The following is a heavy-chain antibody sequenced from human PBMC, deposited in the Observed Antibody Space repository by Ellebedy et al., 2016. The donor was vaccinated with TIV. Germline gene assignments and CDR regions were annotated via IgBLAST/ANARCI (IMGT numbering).Heavy chain of an antibody. J-gene: IGHJ3*02. D-gene: IGHD7-27*01. V-gene: IGHV3-7*03. CDR1: GFTFSFYW. CDR3: AGIMGTPDSFDI. Sequence: GESLKISCAGSGFTFSFYWMGWVRQAPGQGLEWLANIKEDGSEKYYVDSVKGRFTISRDNAKNLLYLHMNTLRAEDTAVYYCAGIMGTPDSFDIWGQGTMVSVSS. CDR2: IKEDGSEK.